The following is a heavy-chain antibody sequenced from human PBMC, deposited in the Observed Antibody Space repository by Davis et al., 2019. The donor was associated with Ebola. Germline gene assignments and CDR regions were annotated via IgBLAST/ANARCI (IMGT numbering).Heavy chain of an antibody. D-gene: IGHD2-21*01. CDR2: INHSGST. V-gene: IGHV4-34*01. CDR1: GGSFSGYY. CDR3: ARETNSRLLYNWFDP. J-gene: IGHJ5*02. Sequence: SETLSLTCAVYGGSFSGYYWSWIRQPPGKGLEWIGEINHSGSTNYNPSLKSRVTISVDTSKNQFSLKLSSVTAADTAVYYCARETNSRLLYNWFDPWGQGTLVTVSS.